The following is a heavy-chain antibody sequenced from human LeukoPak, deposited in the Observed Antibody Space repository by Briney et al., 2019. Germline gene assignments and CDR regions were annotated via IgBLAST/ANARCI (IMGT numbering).Heavy chain of an antibody. D-gene: IGHD6-19*01. J-gene: IGHJ3*02. V-gene: IGHV3-48*03. Sequence: GGSLRLSCEASGFLFSDHEVNWVCQPPGRGLEWISYISAGGSISYYGDSVKGRFTISRDNAKSSVYLEMTNLRVEDTALYYCARRSSAWYALDIWGQGTMVSVSP. CDR3: ARRSSAWYALDI. CDR1: GFLFSDHE. CDR2: ISAGGSIS.